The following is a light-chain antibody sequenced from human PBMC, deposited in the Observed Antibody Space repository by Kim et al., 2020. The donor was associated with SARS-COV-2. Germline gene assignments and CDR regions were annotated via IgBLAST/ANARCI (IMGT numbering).Light chain of an antibody. V-gene: IGKV1-5*03. CDR1: QNIATW. CDR2: NAS. J-gene: IGKJ2*01. Sequence: DIQMTQSPYTLAASVGDRVTITCRASQNIATWLAWYQHKPGKAPKLLVYNASTLESGVPSRFSGSGSETEFILTISSLQPDDFATYYCQHYNSYPYTFGQGTKLEI. CDR3: QHYNSYPYT.